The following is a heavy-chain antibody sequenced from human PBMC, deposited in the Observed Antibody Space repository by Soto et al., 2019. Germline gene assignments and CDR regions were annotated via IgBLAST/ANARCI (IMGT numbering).Heavy chain of an antibody. J-gene: IGHJ3*02. CDR3: GKGNSKWGTGDALDI. CDR2: ISGTGGST. V-gene: IGHV3-23*01. Sequence: GGSLRLSCAASGFTFNNCALNWVRQAPGKGLEWVSSISGTGGSTFYAGSAKGRFTISRDNSKNTLLLQMTSLRAEDTAVYYCGKGNSKWGTGDALDIWGQGTMVTVSS. D-gene: IGHD7-27*01. CDR1: GFTFNNCA.